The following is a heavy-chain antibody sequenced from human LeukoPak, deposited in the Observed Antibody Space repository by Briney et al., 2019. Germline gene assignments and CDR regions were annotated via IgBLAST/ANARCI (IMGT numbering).Heavy chain of an antibody. CDR2: INHSGSS. V-gene: IGHV4-34*01. CDR3: ARGIPFYDFWSGYYLNWFDP. D-gene: IGHD3-3*01. Sequence: PSETLSLTCAVYGGSFSRYYWSWIRQPPGKGLEWIGEINHSGSSNYNPSLKSRVTISVDTSKNQFSLKLSSVTAADTAVYYCARGIPFYDFWSGYYLNWFDPWGQGTLVTVSS. J-gene: IGHJ5*02. CDR1: GGSFSRYY.